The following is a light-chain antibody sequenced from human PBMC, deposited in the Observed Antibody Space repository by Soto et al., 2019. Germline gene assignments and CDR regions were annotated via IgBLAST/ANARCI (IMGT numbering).Light chain of an antibody. V-gene: IGLV1-47*01. CDR1: SSNIGGNY. J-gene: IGLJ2*01. CDR3: AAWDDTLNGLV. CDR2: RAS. Sequence: QSVLTQPPSASGTPGQRVTISWSGSSSNIGGNYVYWYQQVPGTAPRLLMYRASQRPSGVPDRFSGSKSGTSASLAISGLRSEDEADYYCAAWDDTLNGLVFGGGTKLTVL.